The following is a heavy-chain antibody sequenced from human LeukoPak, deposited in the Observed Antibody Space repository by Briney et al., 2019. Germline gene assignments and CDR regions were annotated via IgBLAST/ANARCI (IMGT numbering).Heavy chain of an antibody. CDR3: ARDSESSSGSYLGDIDYYYYYGMDV. CDR2: INPSGGST. CDR1: GYTFTSYY. D-gene: IGHD3-10*01. J-gene: IGHJ6*04. V-gene: IGHV1-46*01. Sequence: ASVKVSCKASGYTFTSYYMHWVRQAPGQRLEWMGIINPSGGSTSYAQKFQGRVTMTRDTSTSTVYMELSSLRSEDTAVYYCARDSESSSGSYLGDIDYYYYYGMDVWGKGTTVTVSS.